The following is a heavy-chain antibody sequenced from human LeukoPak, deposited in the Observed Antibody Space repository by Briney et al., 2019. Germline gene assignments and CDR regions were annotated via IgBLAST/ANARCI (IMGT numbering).Heavy chain of an antibody. J-gene: IGHJ5*02. V-gene: IGHV4-4*07. D-gene: IGHD3-22*01. CDR3: ARGRIVYYDSSGYYRA. Sequence: PSETLSLTCTVSGGSISSYYWSWIRQPAGKGLEWIGRIYTSGSTNYNPSPKSRVTMSVDTSKNQFSLKLSSVTAADTAVYYCARGRIVYYDSSGYYRAWGQGTLVTVSS. CDR2: IYTSGST. CDR1: GGSISSYY.